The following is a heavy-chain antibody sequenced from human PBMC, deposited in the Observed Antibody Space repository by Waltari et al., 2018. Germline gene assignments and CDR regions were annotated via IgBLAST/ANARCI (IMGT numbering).Heavy chain of an antibody. CDR3: ARDSEYYYGMDV. J-gene: IGHJ6*02. V-gene: IGHV3-48*03. Sequence: EGQLVESGGGLVQPGGSLRLSCEASGFSSSSYEMNWVRQDPGKGLEWISYITSSGSTIYYADSVKGRFTISRDNAKNSLYLQMNSLRAEDTAVYFCARDSEYYYGMDVWGQGTTVLVSS. CDR1: GFSSSSYE. CDR2: ITSSGSTI. D-gene: IGHD3-10*01.